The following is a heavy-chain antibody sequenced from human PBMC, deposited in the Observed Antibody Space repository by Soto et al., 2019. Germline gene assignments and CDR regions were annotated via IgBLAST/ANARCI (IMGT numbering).Heavy chain of an antibody. CDR2: ISSSSSTI. CDR1: GFTFSSYS. V-gene: IGHV3-48*01. CDR3: ASTLVEYYFDY. J-gene: IGHJ4*02. Sequence: EVQLVESGGGLVQPGGSLRLSCAASGFTFSSYSMNWVRQAPGKGLEWVSYISSSSSTIYYADSVKGRFTISRDNAKNSLYLQMNSLRAEDTAVYYCASTLVEYYFDYWGQGTLVTVSS. D-gene: IGHD2-8*02.